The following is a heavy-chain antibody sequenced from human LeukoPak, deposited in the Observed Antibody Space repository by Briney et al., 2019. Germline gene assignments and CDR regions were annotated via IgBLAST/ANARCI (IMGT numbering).Heavy chain of an antibody. J-gene: IGHJ4*02. V-gene: IGHV4-59*01. Sequence: SETLSLTCSVSGDYISSYYWSWIRQPPGKGLEWIGYIYYSGSTNYNPSLKSRVTMSVDTSKNQFSLKLSSVTAADTAVYYCARDLHYDSSGWAFDYWGQGTLVTVSS. CDR3: ARDLHYDSSGWAFDY. CDR1: GDYISSYY. CDR2: IYYSGST. D-gene: IGHD3-22*01.